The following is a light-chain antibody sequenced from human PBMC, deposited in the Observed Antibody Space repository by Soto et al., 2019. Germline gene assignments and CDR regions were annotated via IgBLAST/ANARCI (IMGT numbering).Light chain of an antibody. J-gene: IGKJ1*01. CDR1: QSISSNF. CDR2: GAS. V-gene: IGKV3D-20*02. CDR3: QQRSNWPRAWT. Sequence: EIVLTQSPGTLSLSPGEGATLSCRASQSISSNFLAWYQQKRGQAPRLLIYGASSRATGIPDRFSGSGSGTDFTLTISSLEPEDFAVYYCQQRSNWPRAWTFGQGTKVDIK.